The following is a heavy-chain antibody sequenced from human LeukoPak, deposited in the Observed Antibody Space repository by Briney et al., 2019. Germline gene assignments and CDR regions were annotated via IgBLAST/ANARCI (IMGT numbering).Heavy chain of an antibody. J-gene: IGHJ5*02. CDR3: ARVMTAITNWFDP. V-gene: IGHV3-66*01. CDR1: GFTVSSNY. Sequence: PGGSLRLSCAASGFTVSSNYVSWVRQAPGKGLEWVSSIYRDGSTYYADSVKGRFTISRDNSKNTLDLQMNNLRVEDTAVYYCARVMTAITNWFDPWGQRTLVTVSS. D-gene: IGHD2-21*02. CDR2: IYRDGST.